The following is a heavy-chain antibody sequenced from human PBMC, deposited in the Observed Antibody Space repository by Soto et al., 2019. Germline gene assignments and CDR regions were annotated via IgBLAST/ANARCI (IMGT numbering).Heavy chain of an antibody. CDR2: INHSGST. D-gene: IGHD5-18*01. V-gene: IGHV4-34*01. CDR1: GGSFSGYY. Sequence: QVQLQQWGAGLLKPSETLSLTCAVYGGSFSGYYWSWIRQPPGKGLEWIGEINHSGSTNYNPSLKRRVTISVDTSKNPFSLKLSSVTAADTAVYYCARGRGYSYDWCQGTLVTVSS. CDR3: ARGRGYSYD. J-gene: IGHJ4*02.